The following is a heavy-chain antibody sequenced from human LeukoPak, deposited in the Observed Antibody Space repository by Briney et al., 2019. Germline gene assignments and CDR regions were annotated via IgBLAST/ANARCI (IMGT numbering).Heavy chain of an antibody. CDR2: ISSSSSYI. J-gene: IGHJ6*03. V-gene: IGHV3-21*01. CDR1: GFTFSSYS. D-gene: IGHD4-17*01. Sequence: TGGSLRLSCAASGFTFSSYSMNWVRQAPGKGLEWVSSISSSSSYIYYADSVKGRFTISRDNAKNSLYLQMNSLRAEDTAVYYCARDSLAASTVDYYYYMDVWGKGTTVTISS. CDR3: ARDSLAASTVDYYYYMDV.